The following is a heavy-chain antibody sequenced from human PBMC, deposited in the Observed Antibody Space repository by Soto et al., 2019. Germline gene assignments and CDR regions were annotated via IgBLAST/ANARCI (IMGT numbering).Heavy chain of an antibody. CDR3: ATALSVWGVIRNNWFDP. D-gene: IGHD3-10*01. V-gene: IGHV1-24*01. Sequence: GASVKVSRKVSGYTLSELSMCWVRQAPGKGLEWMGAFDPEDGETIYAQKFQGRVTMTEDTSTDTAYMELSSLRSEDTAVYYCATALSVWGVIRNNWFDPWGQGTLVTVSS. J-gene: IGHJ5*02. CDR2: FDPEDGET. CDR1: GYTLSELS.